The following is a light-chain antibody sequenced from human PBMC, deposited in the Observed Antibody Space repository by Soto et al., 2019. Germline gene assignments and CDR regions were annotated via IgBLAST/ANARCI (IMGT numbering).Light chain of an antibody. J-gene: IGKJ1*01. CDR1: QSVSSSY. V-gene: IGKV3-20*01. CDR2: DVS. Sequence: EIVLTQSPGTLSLSPGERATLSCRSSQSVSSSYLAWYQQKPGQAPRLHTYDVSSRATGIPDRFSGSGSGTDFTLTISRLEPEDFAVYYCQQYGSSPTFGQGTKVEIK. CDR3: QQYGSSPT.